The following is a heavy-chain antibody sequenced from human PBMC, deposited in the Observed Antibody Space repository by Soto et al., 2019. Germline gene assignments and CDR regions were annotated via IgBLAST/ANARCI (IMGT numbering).Heavy chain of an antibody. D-gene: IGHD4-17*01. J-gene: IGHJ3*02. CDR1: GGSISSGGYY. Sequence: PSETLSLTCTVSGGSISSGGYYWSWIRQHPGKGLEWIGYIYYSGSTYHNPSLKSRVTISVDTSKNQFSLKLSSVTAAGTAVYYCARARSTVKGRGAFDIWGQGTMVTVSS. CDR2: IYYSGST. CDR3: ARARSTVKGRGAFDI. V-gene: IGHV4-31*03.